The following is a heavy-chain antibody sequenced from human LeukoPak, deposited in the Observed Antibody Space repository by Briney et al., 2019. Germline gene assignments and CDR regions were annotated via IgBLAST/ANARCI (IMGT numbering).Heavy chain of an antibody. Sequence: SQTLSLTCAISGDSVSSSSAAWNWIRQSPSRVLEWVGRTYYRSKWYNDYAVSVKSRITINPDTSKNHFSLQLNSVSPEDTAVYYCARAGEYPSSSGFDYWGQGTLVTVSS. CDR3: ARAGEYPSSSGFDY. CDR1: GDSVSSSSAA. J-gene: IGHJ4*02. CDR2: TYYRSKWYN. V-gene: IGHV6-1*01. D-gene: IGHD6-6*01.